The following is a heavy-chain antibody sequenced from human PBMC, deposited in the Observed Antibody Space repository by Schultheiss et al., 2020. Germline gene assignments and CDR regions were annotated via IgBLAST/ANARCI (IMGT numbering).Heavy chain of an antibody. D-gene: IGHD4-17*01. CDR2: IYYSGST. J-gene: IGHJ6*02. V-gene: IGHV4-31*03. CDR3: ARDTYGDLEDYGMDV. Sequence: SETLSLTCTVSGGSISSGGYYWSWIRQHPGKGLEWIGYIYYSGSTYYNPSLKSRVTISVDTSKNQFSLKLSSVTAADTAVYYCARDTYGDLEDYGMDVWGQGTTVTVSS. CDR1: GGSISSGGYY.